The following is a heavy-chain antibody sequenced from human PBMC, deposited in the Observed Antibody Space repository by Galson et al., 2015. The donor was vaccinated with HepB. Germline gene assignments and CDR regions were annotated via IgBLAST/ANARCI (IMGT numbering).Heavy chain of an antibody. CDR3: ARGSAAGTWGYGMGV. V-gene: IGHV3-30-3*01. Sequence: SLRLSCAASGLTFNTYPMHWVRQAPGKGLEWVAVISYHGINKYYADFVKGRFSISRDNSRNTLYLQMNSLTVEDTALYYCARGSAAGTWGYGMGVWGQGTTVTVSS. J-gene: IGHJ6*02. D-gene: IGHD6-19*01. CDR2: ISYHGINK. CDR1: GLTFNTYP.